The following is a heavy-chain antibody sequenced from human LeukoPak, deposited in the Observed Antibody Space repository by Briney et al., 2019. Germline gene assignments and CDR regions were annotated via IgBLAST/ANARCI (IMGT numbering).Heavy chain of an antibody. V-gene: IGHV4-59*01. CDR1: GGSISNYY. D-gene: IGHD6-13*01. Sequence: SQTLSLTCTVSGGSISNYYWSWIRQPPGKGLEWIGYIYYSGSTNYNPSLKSRITISVDTSKNQFSLKLTSVTAADTAVYYCARRLSAAGRIPWYAPWGQGILVTVSS. J-gene: IGHJ5*02. CDR2: IYYSGST. CDR3: ARRLSAAGRIPWYAP.